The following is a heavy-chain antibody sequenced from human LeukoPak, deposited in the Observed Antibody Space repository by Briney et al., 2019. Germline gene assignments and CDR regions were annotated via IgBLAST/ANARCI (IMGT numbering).Heavy chain of an antibody. Sequence: PSETLSLTCTVSGGSINSSSYYWGWIRQPPGKGLEWIGSIYYSGSTYYNPSLKSRVTISVDTSKNQFSLKLSSVTAADTAVYYCATLRGYSYAAMGFDPWGQGTLVTVSS. CDR2: IYYSGST. J-gene: IGHJ5*02. CDR1: GGSINSSSYY. D-gene: IGHD5-18*01. CDR3: ATLRGYSYAAMGFDP. V-gene: IGHV4-39*01.